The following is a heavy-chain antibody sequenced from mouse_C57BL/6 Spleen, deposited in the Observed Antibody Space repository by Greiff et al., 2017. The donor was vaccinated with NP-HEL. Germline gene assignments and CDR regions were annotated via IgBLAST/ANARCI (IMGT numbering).Heavy chain of an antibody. CDR2: IDPETGGT. D-gene: IGHD2-1*01. V-gene: IGHV1-15*01. Sequence: VKLMESGAELVRPGASVTLSCKASGYTFTDYEMHWVKQTPVHGLEWIGAIDPETGGTAYNQKFKGKAILTADKSSSTAYMELRSLTSEDSAVYYCTRSKGNYEGYFDVWGTGTTVTVSS. J-gene: IGHJ1*03. CDR1: GYTFTDYE. CDR3: TRSKGNYEGYFDV.